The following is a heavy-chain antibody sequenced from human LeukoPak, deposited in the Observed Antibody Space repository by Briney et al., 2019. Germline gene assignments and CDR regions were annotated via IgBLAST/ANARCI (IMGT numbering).Heavy chain of an antibody. D-gene: IGHD3-16*01. J-gene: IGHJ3*02. Sequence: PGGSLRLSCAASGFTFSSYAMSWVRQAPGKGLEWVSAISGSGGSTYYADSVKGRFTISRDNSKNTLYLQMNSLRAGDTAVYYCAKDWGGVDAFDIWGQGTMVTVSS. CDR1: GFTFSSYA. V-gene: IGHV3-23*01. CDR2: ISGSGGST. CDR3: AKDWGGVDAFDI.